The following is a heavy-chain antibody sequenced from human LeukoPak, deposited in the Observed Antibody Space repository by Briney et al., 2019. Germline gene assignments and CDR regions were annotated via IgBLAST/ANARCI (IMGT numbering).Heavy chain of an antibody. CDR3: GKDHTWGPSYAFDI. V-gene: IGHV3-9*03. CDR1: GFTFDDYA. D-gene: IGHD3-16*01. J-gene: IGHJ3*02. Sequence: GGFLRLSCAASGFTFDDYAMHRVRQAPGKGLEWVSGISWNSGSVGYADSVKGRFTISRDNAKNSLYLQMNSLRAEDMALYYCGKDHTWGPSYAFDIWGQGTMVTVSS. CDR2: ISWNSGSV.